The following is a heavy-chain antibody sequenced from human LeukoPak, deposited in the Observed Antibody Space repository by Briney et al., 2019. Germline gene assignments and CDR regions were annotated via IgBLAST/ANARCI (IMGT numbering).Heavy chain of an antibody. CDR2: ISSSSGTI. J-gene: IGHJ6*03. Sequence: GGSLRLSCAAPGFTFSSYSMNWVRQAPGKGLEWVSYISSSSGTIYNADSVTGRFTISRDNAKNSLYLQMNSLRAEDTALYYCARGQGDFWSGYYYCYYMDVWGKGTTVTVSS. D-gene: IGHD3-3*01. V-gene: IGHV3-48*04. CDR3: ARGQGDFWSGYYYCYYMDV. CDR1: GFTFSSYS.